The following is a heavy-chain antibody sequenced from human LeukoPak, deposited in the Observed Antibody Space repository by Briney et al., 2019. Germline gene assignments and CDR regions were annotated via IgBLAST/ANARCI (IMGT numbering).Heavy chain of an antibody. CDR2: HYDSGST. V-gene: IGHV4-59*08. CDR3: ARGTYDFWSGYYFDY. J-gene: IGHJ4*02. CDR1: SGPFYSYY. D-gene: IGHD3-3*01. Sequence: SETLSLTCTVSSGPFYSYYWSWIRQAPGKGLEWIGYHYDSGSTHYDPSLKSRVTISLDTSKNQFSLNLSSVTAADTAVYYCARGTYDFWSGYYFDYWGQGTLVTVSS.